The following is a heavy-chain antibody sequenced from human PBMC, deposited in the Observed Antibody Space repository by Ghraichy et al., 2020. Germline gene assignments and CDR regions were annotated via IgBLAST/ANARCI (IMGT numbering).Heavy chain of an antibody. V-gene: IGHV3-23*01. CDR2: ISGSGGST. J-gene: IGHJ4*02. CDR1: GFTFSSYA. D-gene: IGHD2-15*01. CDR3: AKDTCSGGSCYFDY. Sequence: GESLNISCAASGFTFSSYAMSWVRQAPGKGLEWVSAISGSGGSTYYADSVKGRFTISRDNSKNTLYLQMNSLRAEDTAVYYCAKDTCSGGSCYFDYWGQGTLVTVSS.